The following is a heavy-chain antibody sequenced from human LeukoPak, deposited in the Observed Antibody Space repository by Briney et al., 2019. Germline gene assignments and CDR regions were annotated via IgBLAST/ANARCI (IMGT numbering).Heavy chain of an antibody. CDR3: ARAKKAVAGFFDY. J-gene: IGHJ4*02. D-gene: IGHD6-19*01. V-gene: IGHV4-38-2*01. Sequence: SETLSLTCAVSGYSISSGYYWGWIRQPPGKGLEWIGSIYHSGSTYYNPSLRSRVTISVDTSKNQVSLKLTSVTAADTAVYYCARAKKAVAGFFDYWGQGPLVTVSS. CDR2: IYHSGST. CDR1: GYSISSGYY.